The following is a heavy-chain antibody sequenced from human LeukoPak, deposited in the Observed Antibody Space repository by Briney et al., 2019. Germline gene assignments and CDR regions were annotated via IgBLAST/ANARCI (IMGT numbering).Heavy chain of an antibody. Sequence: GGSLRLSCAASGFTLSTYWMSWVRQAPGKGLEWVANIKQDGRQKRYVDSVQGRFTISRDNTKNSLFLQMNSLRAEDTAVYYCARLKDDVTKLDYWGQGTLVTVSS. D-gene: IGHD2-8*01. CDR1: GFTLSTYW. CDR2: IKQDGRQK. CDR3: ARLKDDVTKLDY. V-gene: IGHV3-7*01. J-gene: IGHJ4*02.